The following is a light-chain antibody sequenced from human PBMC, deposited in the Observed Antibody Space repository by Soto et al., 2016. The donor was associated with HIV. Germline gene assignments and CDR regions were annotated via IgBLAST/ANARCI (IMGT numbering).Light chain of an antibody. V-gene: IGKV1-5*03. Sequence: DIQMTQSPSTLSASVGDRVTITCRASQSISSWLAWYQQKPGKAPNLLIYKASSSQIGVPSRFSGSGSGTEFTLTISSLQPDDFATYYCQQYHSYSRTFGPRDQGGNQT. CDR1: QSISSW. CDR3: QQYHSYSRT. J-gene: IGKJ1*01. CDR2: KAS.